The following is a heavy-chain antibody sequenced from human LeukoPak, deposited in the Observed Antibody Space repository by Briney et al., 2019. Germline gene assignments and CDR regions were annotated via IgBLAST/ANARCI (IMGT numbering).Heavy chain of an antibody. CDR3: ATPSLKYSSSWYYFDY. CDR1: GYTFTGYY. CDR2: INPNSGGT. Sequence: ASVKVSCKASGYTFTGYYMHWVRQAPGQGLEWMGWINPNSGGTNYAQKFHGRVTMTRDTSISTAYMELSRLRSDDTAVYYCATPSLKYSSSWYYFDYWGQGTLVTVSS. J-gene: IGHJ4*02. D-gene: IGHD6-13*01. V-gene: IGHV1-2*02.